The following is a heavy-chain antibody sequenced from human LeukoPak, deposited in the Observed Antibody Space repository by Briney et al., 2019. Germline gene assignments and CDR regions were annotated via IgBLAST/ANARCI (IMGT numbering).Heavy chain of an antibody. V-gene: IGHV4-59*01. CDR1: GGSISSYY. J-gene: IGHJ3*02. D-gene: IGHD3-22*01. CDR2: IYYSGST. CDR3: ARDGRISGYYYYTDAFDI. Sequence: SETLSLPCTVSGGSISSYYWSWIRQPPGKGLEWIGYIYYSGSTNYNPSLKSRVTISVDTSKNQFSLKLSSVTAADTAVYYCARDGRISGYYYYTDAFDIWGQGAMVTVSS.